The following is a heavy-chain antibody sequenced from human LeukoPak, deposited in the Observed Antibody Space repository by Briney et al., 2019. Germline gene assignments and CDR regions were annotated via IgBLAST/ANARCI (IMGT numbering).Heavy chain of an antibody. CDR1: GFTFSGSA. D-gene: IGHD3-10*01. J-gene: IGHJ6*04. V-gene: IGHV3-73*01. Sequence: GGSLRLSCAASGFTFSGSAMHWVRQASGKGLEWVGRIRSKANSYATAYAASVKGRFTISRDDSKNTAYLQMNSLKTEDTAAYYCTSKEGSGRQDYYYYGMDVWGKGTTVTVSS. CDR2: IRSKANSYAT. CDR3: TSKEGSGRQDYYYYGMDV.